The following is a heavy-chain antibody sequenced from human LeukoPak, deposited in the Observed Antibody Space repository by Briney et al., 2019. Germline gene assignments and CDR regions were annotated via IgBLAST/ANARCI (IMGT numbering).Heavy chain of an antibody. D-gene: IGHD5-18*01. V-gene: IGHV4-59*01. CDR3: ARALDTAMLSQHYYYMDV. Sequence: SETLSLTCTVSGGSISSYYWSWFRQPPGKGLEWIGYFYYSGSTNYNPSLKSRVTISVDTSKNQFSLKLSSVTAADTAVYYCARALDTAMLSQHYYYMDVWGKGTTVTVSS. CDR2: FYYSGST. CDR1: GGSISSYY. J-gene: IGHJ6*03.